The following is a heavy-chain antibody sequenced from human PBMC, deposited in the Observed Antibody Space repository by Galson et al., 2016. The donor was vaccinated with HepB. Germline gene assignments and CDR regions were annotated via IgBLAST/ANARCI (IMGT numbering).Heavy chain of an antibody. J-gene: IGHJ6*02. D-gene: IGHD2-8*01. Sequence: SETLSLTCTVSGGSISGYYCSWIRQPPGKGLEWIGYTYYSGGTNYNPSLKSRVTISTDTSKNQVSLMLTSVNAADMAVYFCARLNRVGIAGPNYYHSLDVWGQGTTVIVSS. V-gene: IGHV4-59*01. CDR1: GGSISGYY. CDR3: ARLNRVGIAGPNYYHSLDV. CDR2: TYYSGGT.